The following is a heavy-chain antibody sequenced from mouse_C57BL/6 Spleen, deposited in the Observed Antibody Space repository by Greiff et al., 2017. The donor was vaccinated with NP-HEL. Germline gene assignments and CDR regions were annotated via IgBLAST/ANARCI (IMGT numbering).Heavy chain of an antibody. D-gene: IGHD3-3*01. CDR2: ISSGSSTI. Sequence: EVKLVESGGGLVKPGGSLKLSCAASGFTFSDYGMHWVRQAPEKGLEWVAYISSGSSTIYYADTVKGRFTISRDNAKNTLFLQMTSLRSEDTAMYYCAREGWEYFDYWGQGTTLTVSS. CDR3: AREGWEYFDY. CDR1: GFTFSDYG. J-gene: IGHJ2*01. V-gene: IGHV5-17*01.